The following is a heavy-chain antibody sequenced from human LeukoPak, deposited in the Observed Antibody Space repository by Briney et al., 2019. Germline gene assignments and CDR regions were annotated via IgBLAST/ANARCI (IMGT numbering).Heavy chain of an antibody. V-gene: IGHV3-30*03. CDR1: GFTFSSYG. CDR3: ARGLTYSSSSASFDY. CDR2: ISYDGSNK. J-gene: IGHJ4*02. Sequence: PGRSLRLSFAASGFTFSSYGMHWVRQAPGKGLEWVAVISYDGSNKYYADSVKGRFTISRDNSKNTLYLQMNSLRSEDTAVYYCARGLTYSSSSASFDYWGQGTLVTVSS. D-gene: IGHD6-6*01.